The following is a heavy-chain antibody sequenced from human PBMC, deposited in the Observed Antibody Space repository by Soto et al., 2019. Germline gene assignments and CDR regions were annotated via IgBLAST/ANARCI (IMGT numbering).Heavy chain of an antibody. CDR2: IGGRGNSA. CDR3: VREGRGSFDF. D-gene: IGHD5-12*01. Sequence: GGSLRLSCAASGFIFTNYAMNWVRQAPGKGLEWVSVIGGRGNSAYYADSVQGRFTISRDNSKNTLSLQMSSLTADDTAIYYCVREGRGSFDFWGRGTMGT. CDR1: GFIFTNYA. J-gene: IGHJ3*01. V-gene: IGHV3-23*01.